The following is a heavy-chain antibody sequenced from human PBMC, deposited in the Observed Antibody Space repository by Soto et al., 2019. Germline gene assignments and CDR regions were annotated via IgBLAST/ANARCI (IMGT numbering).Heavy chain of an antibody. D-gene: IGHD1-1*01. CDR3: ARLPGIVAPGTVFLDN. V-gene: IGHV5-51*01. CDR1: GYRFTSSW. Sequence: CKASGYRFTSSWIGWVRQMPGKGLEWMGIIYPGDSDTRYRPSFQGQVTISADKSSSTAYLQWNSLQASDTAMYYCARLPGIVAPGTVFLDNWGQGTMVTVSS. J-gene: IGHJ4*02. CDR2: IYPGDSDT.